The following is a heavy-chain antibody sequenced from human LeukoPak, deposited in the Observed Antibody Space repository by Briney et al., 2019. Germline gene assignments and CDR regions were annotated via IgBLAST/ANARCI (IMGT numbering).Heavy chain of an antibody. J-gene: IGHJ5*02. CDR2: INSDGSGT. V-gene: IGHV3-74*01. D-gene: IGHD5-18*01. Sequence: GGSLRLSCAASGFTFSNHWMHWVRQAPGKGPVWVSRINSDGSGTVYADSVKGRFTISRDNAKNTLYLQMNSLRAEDTAVYYCTRVHTANWFDPWGQGTLVTVSS. CDR3: TRVHTANWFDP. CDR1: GFTFSNHW.